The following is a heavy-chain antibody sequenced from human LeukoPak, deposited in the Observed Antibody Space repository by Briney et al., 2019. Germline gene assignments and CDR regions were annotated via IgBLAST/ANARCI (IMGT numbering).Heavy chain of an antibody. V-gene: IGHV1-69*05. CDR2: IIPISGIA. CDR1: GGTFSSHA. Sequence: SVKVSRKASGGTFSSHAIAWVRQAPGQGPEWMGGIIPISGIADYAQKFQGRVTITTDESTSTACMELRSLTSDDTAVYYCARGLQYQLFKALRYYYMDVWGEGTTVTVSS. J-gene: IGHJ6*03. D-gene: IGHD2-2*01. CDR3: ARGLQYQLFKALRYYYMDV.